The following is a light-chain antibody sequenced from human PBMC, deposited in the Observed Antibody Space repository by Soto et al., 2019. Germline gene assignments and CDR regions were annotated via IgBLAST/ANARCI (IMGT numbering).Light chain of an antibody. CDR2: GDT. V-gene: IGLV2-23*01. Sequence: QSALTQPASVSGSPGQSITISCIGTSSDVGSYNLVSWYQQHPGKVPKLIIYGDTKRPSGVSNRFSGSKSGNTASLTISGLQAEDEGDYYCCSYAGSGTFVLFGGGTKLTVL. CDR3: CSYAGSGTFVL. CDR1: SSDVGSYNL. J-gene: IGLJ2*01.